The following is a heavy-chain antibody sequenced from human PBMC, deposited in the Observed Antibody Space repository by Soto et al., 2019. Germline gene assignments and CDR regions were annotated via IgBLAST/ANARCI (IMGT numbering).Heavy chain of an antibody. CDR1: GFTFRIFT. D-gene: IGHD6-13*01. CDR3: TRDASRDSSARGWFDP. CDR2: ISSNSAYI. V-gene: IGHV3-21*01. J-gene: IGHJ5*02. Sequence: GGSLRLSCAASGFTFRIFTMNWVRQAPGKGLEWVSTISSNSAYIYYTDALRGRFTISRDNAKNSLHLQMNSLRAEDTAVYYCTRDASRDSSARGWFDPWGPGTLVTVSS.